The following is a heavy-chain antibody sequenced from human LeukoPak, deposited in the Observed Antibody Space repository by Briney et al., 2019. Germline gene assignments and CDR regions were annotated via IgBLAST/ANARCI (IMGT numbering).Heavy chain of an antibody. J-gene: IGHJ3*02. D-gene: IGHD1-1*01. CDR2: IVTSGNN. CDR1: GGFIINYT. CDR3: ARRFNSGNDDVFDI. V-gene: IGHV4-4*07. Sequence: AETLSLTCSVSGGFIINYTWNWLRQPAEEGEEWIGRIVTSGNNDYNRSLRGRVTMSVDPSKNQFSLKLNSLTAADTAVYYCARRFNSGNDDVFDIWGQGTLVAVSS.